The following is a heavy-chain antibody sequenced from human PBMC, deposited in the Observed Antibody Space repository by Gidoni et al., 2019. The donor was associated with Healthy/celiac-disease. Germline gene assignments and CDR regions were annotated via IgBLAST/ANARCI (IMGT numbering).Heavy chain of an antibody. Sequence: EVQLVESGGGLVQPGGSLGLSCAASGFPVSSNYMSWVRQAPGKGLEWVSVIYSGGSTYYADSVKGRFTISRDNSKNTLYLQMNSLRAEDTAVYYCARDENSSGWYDAFDIWGQGTMVTVSS. J-gene: IGHJ3*02. CDR3: ARDENSSGWYDAFDI. D-gene: IGHD6-19*01. V-gene: IGHV3-66*02. CDR1: GFPVSSNY. CDR2: IYSGGST.